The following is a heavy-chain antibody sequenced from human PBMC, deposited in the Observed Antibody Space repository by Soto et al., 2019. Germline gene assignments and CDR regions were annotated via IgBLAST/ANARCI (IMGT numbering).Heavy chain of an antibody. Sequence: QLQLQEPGPGLLKPSETLSLTCTVSGGSIRSTSFYWVWNRQPPGKGLEWNRNIYYSGTTYYSPSLKRRDTISVDTSKHQFSEKRSSVSDAGTAVYYGARHKWGYYGGVDVGDQGTTVTVSS. V-gene: IGHV4-39*01. J-gene: IGHJ6*02. D-gene: IGHD7-27*01. CDR3: ARHKWGYYGGVDV. CDR1: GGSIRSTSFY. CDR2: IYYSGTT.